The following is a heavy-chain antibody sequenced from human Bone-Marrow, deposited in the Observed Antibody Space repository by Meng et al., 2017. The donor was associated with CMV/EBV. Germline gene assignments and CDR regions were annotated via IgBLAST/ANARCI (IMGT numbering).Heavy chain of an antibody. V-gene: IGHV3-23*01. CDR3: EKDPWWGGGGDY. Sequence: GGSLRLSCAASGFTFDDYGMSWVRQAPGKGLEWVSAISGSGGDTYYADSVKGRFIISRDNFNNMVYLEMNSLRAGDTALFYCEKDPWWGGGGDYWGQGTLVTVSS. CDR1: GFTFDDYG. D-gene: IGHD2-15*01. CDR2: ISGSGGDT. J-gene: IGHJ4*02.